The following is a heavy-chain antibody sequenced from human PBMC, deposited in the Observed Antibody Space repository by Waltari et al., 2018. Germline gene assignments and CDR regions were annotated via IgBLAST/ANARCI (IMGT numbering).Heavy chain of an antibody. CDR1: GGSFSGYY. D-gene: IGHD5-12*01. CDR2: INHSGST. Sequence: QVQLQQWGAGLLKPSETLSLTCAVYGGSFSGYYWSWIRQPPGKGLEWIGEINHSGSTNYNPSLKSRVTISVDTSKNQFSLKLSSVTAADTAVYYCARYRKLDIVATIHRTHLPYLKAFDIWGQGTMVTVSS. J-gene: IGHJ3*02. CDR3: ARYRKLDIVATIHRTHLPYLKAFDI. V-gene: IGHV4-34*01.